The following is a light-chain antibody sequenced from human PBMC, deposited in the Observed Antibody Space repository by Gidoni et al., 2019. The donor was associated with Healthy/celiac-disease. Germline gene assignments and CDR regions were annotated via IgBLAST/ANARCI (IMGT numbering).Light chain of an antibody. V-gene: IGKV1-39*01. CDR3: QQRYSTSLT. Sequence: DIQMTQSPSSLSAFVGDRVTITCRASQSISSYLNWYQQKPGKAPTLLIYYASSLQSGVPSRFRSSGSGTAFTLPISSLQPEDFATYYCQQRYSTSLTFGQGTKVEIK. CDR1: QSISSY. J-gene: IGKJ1*01. CDR2: YAS.